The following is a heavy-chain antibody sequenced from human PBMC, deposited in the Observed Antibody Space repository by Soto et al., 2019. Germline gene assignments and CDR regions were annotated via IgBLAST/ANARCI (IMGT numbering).Heavy chain of an antibody. CDR3: ARDRGYYGSGSYYNVEAFDI. J-gene: IGHJ3*02. CDR1: GGTFSSYA. D-gene: IGHD3-10*01. CDR2: IIPIFGTA. Sequence: SVKVSCKASGGTFSSYAISWVRQAPGQGLEWKGGIIPIFGTANYAQKFQGRVTITADESTSTAYMELSSLRSEDTAVYYCARDRGYYGSGSYYNVEAFDIWGQGTMVTVSS. V-gene: IGHV1-69*13.